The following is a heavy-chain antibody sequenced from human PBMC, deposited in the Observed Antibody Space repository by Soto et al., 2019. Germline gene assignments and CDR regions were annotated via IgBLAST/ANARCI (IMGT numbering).Heavy chain of an antibody. CDR2: ITYTGVST. J-gene: IGHJ4*02. V-gene: IGHV3-23*01. D-gene: IGHD6-19*01. CDR3: AKASVWYPYFDS. CDR1: EFSFDNYA. Sequence: EAQLLESGGDLVQPGGSLRLSCAASEFSFDNYAMSWVRQAQGKGLEWVSSITYTGVSTYYADSVKGRFTISRDNSKDTLYLQMNSLRAEDMAVYYCAKASVWYPYFDSWGQGTLVTVSS.